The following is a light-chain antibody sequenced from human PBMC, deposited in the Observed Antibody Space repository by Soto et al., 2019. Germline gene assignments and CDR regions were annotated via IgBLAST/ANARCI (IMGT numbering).Light chain of an antibody. CDR2: DVS. CDR3: TSYTISSTVV. CDR1: SSDVGGYNY. Sequence: QSALTQPASVSGSPGQSITISCTGTSSDVGGYNYVSWYQQHPGKAPKLMIHDVSNRPSGVSNRFSGSKSGNTASLTISGLQAEDEADYFYTSYTISSTVVFGGGTKVTVL. J-gene: IGLJ2*01. V-gene: IGLV2-14*01.